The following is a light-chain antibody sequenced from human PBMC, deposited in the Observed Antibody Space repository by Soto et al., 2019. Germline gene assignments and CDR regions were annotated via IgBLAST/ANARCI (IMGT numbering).Light chain of an antibody. CDR3: SSYAGSNNRGV. Sequence: QSALTQPPSASGSPGQSVTISCTGTSTDVGGYNYISWYQHHPGKGPKLIIYEVSERPPGVPEPFSGSNAGNTASLTVSGLQAEDEADYYCSSYAGSNNRGVFGSGTKVTVL. V-gene: IGLV2-8*01. CDR2: EVS. J-gene: IGLJ1*01. CDR1: STDVGGYNY.